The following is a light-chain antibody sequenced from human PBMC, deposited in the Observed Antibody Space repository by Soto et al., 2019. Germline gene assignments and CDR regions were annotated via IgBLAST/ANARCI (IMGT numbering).Light chain of an antibody. J-gene: IGKJ1*01. CDR1: QSIGDS. Sequence: DIQMTQSPSTLSASVGDRVTITCRASQSIGDSLAWYQQKPGKAPKLLIYAASSLQSGVPSRFSGSGSGTEFTLTISSLQPDDFATYHCQQYNSYWTFGQGTKVDIK. V-gene: IGKV1-5*01. CDR3: QQYNSYWT. CDR2: AAS.